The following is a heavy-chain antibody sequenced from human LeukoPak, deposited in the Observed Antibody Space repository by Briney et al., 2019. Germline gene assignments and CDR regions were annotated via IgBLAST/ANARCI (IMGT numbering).Heavy chain of an antibody. V-gene: IGHV1-8*01. CDR1: GYTFTSYD. CDR3: ARGLRQLPTISRRRNYYYYGMDV. CDR2: MNPNSGNT. D-gene: IGHD6-6*01. J-gene: IGHJ6*02. Sequence: EASVKVSCKASGYTFTSYDINWVRQATGQGREWMGWMNPNSGNTGYAQKFQGRVTMTRNTSISTAYMELSSLRSEDTAVYYCARGLRQLPTISRRRNYYYYGMDVWGQGTTVTVSS.